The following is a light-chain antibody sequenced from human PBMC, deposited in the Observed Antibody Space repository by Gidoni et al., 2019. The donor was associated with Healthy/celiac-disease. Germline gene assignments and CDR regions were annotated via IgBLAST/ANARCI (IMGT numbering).Light chain of an antibody. J-gene: IGLJ2*01. V-gene: IGLV2-11*01. Sequence: QSALNQPRSVSGSPGQSVTISCTGTSSDVGGYNYVSWYQQHPGKAPKLLIYDVSKRPSGVPDRFSGSKSGNTASLTISALPAEDEADYYCCSYAGSYSVVFGGGTKLTVL. CDR2: DVS. CDR3: CSYAGSYSVV. CDR1: SSDVGGYNY.